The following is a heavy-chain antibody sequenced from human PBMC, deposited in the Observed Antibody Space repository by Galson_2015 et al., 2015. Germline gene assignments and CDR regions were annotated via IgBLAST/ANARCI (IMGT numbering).Heavy chain of an antibody. CDR3: AKDAAAYGDYVVWYFDL. CDR1: GFSFEKHA. D-gene: IGHD4-17*01. Sequence: SLRLSCAASGFSFEKHAMHWVRHVPGKGLEWVSGIGWNDNSIGYADSVTGRFTISRDNAKSSLYLEINSPRPEDTALYYCAKDAAAYGDYVVWYFDLWGRGTPVTVSS. V-gene: IGHV3-9*01. CDR2: IGWNDNSI. J-gene: IGHJ2*01.